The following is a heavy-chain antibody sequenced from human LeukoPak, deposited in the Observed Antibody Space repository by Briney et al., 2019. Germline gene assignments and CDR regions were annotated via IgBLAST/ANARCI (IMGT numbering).Heavy chain of an antibody. CDR1: GFTFTTYV. V-gene: IGHV3-30*04. Sequence: GRSLRLSCAASGFTFTTYVMHWVRQAPGKGLEWVAVISHTGSIETYADSVKGRFTISRDNSKNTVYLQMSSLKTEDTAVYYCARDRAVALPTYYYYMDVWGKGTTVTVSS. CDR2: ISHTGSIE. CDR3: ARDRAVALPTYYYYMDV. D-gene: IGHD2-15*01. J-gene: IGHJ6*03.